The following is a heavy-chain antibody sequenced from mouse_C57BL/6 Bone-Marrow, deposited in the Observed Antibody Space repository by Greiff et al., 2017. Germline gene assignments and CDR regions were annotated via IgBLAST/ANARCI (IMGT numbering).Heavy chain of an antibody. D-gene: IGHD2-4*01. CDR1: GYIFTEYT. V-gene: IGHV1-62-2*01. CDR2: VYPGSGSI. Sequence: VKLQESGAELVKPGASVKLSCKASGYIFTEYTIHWVKQRSGQGLEWIGWVYPGSGSIKYNERFKDKATWTADKSSNTVYMELSRLTSEDSAVYFCARHERYYDYEGYFDYWGQGTTLTVSS. J-gene: IGHJ2*01. CDR3: ARHERYYDYEGYFDY.